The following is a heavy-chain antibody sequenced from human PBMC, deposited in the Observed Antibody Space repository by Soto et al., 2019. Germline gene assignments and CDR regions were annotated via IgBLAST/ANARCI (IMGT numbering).Heavy chain of an antibody. CDR2: IWYDGTNK. CDR3: ARDPRAAAGTYFDY. D-gene: IGHD6-13*01. J-gene: IGHJ4*02. Sequence: SLRLYCAASGFTFSSYGMHWVRQAPGKGLEWVAFIWYDGTNKYYVDSVKGRFTISRDNSKNTLYLQMNSLRAEDSAVYYCARDPRAAAGTYFDYWGQGTLVTVSS. V-gene: IGHV3-33*01. CDR1: GFTFSSYG.